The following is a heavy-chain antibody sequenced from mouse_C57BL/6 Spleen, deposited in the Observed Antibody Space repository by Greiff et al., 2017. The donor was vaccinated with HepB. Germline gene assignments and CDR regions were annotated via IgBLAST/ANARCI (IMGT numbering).Heavy chain of an antibody. Sequence: QVQLQESGAELVRPGASVTLSCKASGYTFTDYEMHWVKQTPVHGLEWIGAIDPETGGTAYNQKFKGKAILTADKSSSTAYMERRSLTSEDSAVYYCTKVTTPYAMDYWGQGTSVTVSS. D-gene: IGHD2-2*01. CDR3: TKVTTPYAMDY. J-gene: IGHJ4*01. CDR1: GYTFTDYE. CDR2: IDPETGGT. V-gene: IGHV1-15*01.